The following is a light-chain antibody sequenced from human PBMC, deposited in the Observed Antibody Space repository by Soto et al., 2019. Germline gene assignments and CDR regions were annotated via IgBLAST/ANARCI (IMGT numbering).Light chain of an antibody. J-gene: IGKJ2*01. CDR1: QSVSHW. V-gene: IGKV1-5*01. CDR3: QQYNSYQYT. CDR2: DAS. Sequence: DIQMTQSPSTLSASVGDRVTITCRASQSVSHWLAWYQQKPGKAPKALIYDASTLATGVPSRFSGSGSGTDFTLTISSLQPDDFATYYCQQYNSYQYTFGQGTKLEMK.